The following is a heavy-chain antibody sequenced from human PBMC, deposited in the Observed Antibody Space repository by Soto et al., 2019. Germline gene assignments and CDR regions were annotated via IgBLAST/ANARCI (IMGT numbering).Heavy chain of an antibody. CDR2: IWYDGSNK. Sequence: GGSLRLSCAASGFTFSSYGMHWVRQAPGKGLEWVAVIWYDGSNKYYADSVKGRFTISRDNSKNTLYLQMNSLRAEDTAVYYCARVPGRYSGPGYSSSWGDYYYYMDVWGKGTTVTVSS. V-gene: IGHV3-33*01. D-gene: IGHD6-13*01. CDR3: ARVPGRYSGPGYSSSWGDYYYYMDV. CDR1: GFTFSSYG. J-gene: IGHJ6*03.